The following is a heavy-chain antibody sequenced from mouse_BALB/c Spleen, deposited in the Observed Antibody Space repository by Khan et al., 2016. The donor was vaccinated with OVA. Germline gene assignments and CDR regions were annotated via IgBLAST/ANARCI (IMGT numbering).Heavy chain of an antibody. D-gene: IGHD1-1*01. CDR1: GFTFSSYG. CDR3: PRGLYDSSYDYYAMDY. Sequence: EVELVESGGDLVKPGGSLKLSCAASGFTFSSYGMSWVRQTPDKRLEWVAIISTSGSYTYYPDSVKGRFTISRDNAKNTLYLQMSSLKSEDTAMYSSPRGLYDSSYDYYAMDYWGQGTSVTVSS. CDR2: ISTSGSYT. J-gene: IGHJ4*01. V-gene: IGHV5-6*01.